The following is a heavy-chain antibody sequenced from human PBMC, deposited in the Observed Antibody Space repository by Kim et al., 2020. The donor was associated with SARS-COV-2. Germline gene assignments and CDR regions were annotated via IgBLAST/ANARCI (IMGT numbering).Heavy chain of an antibody. CDR3: AREPLNLFGVVIGFFDY. D-gene: IGHD3-3*01. Sequence: ASVKVSCKASGYTFTGYYMHWVRQAPGQGLEWMGWINPNSGGTNYAQKFQGRVTMTRDTSISTAYMELSRLRSDDTAVYYCAREPLNLFGVVIGFFDYWGQGTLVTVSS. V-gene: IGHV1-2*02. J-gene: IGHJ4*02. CDR2: INPNSGGT. CDR1: GYTFTGYY.